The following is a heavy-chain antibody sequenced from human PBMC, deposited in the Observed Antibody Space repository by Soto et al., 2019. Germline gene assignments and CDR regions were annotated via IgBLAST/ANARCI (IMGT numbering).Heavy chain of an antibody. Sequence: SETLSLTCTVSGGSISRSYWSWIRQPPGKGLEWIGYIYYSGSTTYSPSLKSRVTISVDTSKNQFSLKLSSVTAADTAVYYCASSSGGSYYEYWGQGTLVTVSS. CDR3: ASSSGGSYYEY. D-gene: IGHD2-15*01. V-gene: IGHV4-59*12. J-gene: IGHJ4*02. CDR1: GGSISRSY. CDR2: IYYSGST.